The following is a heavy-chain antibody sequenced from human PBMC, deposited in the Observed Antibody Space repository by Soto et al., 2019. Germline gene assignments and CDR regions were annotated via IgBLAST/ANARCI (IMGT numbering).Heavy chain of an antibody. J-gene: IGHJ5*02. Sequence: GGSLRLSCAASGFTFSSYAMSWVRQVPWKGQEWVSTINGNGGSTYYADSVKGRFTISRDNSKNTLYLQMNSLRVEDTAVYYCAKAGTIFGVVMNNWFDPWGQGTLVTVSS. D-gene: IGHD3-3*01. CDR3: AKAGTIFGVVMNNWFDP. CDR1: GFTFSSYA. CDR2: INGNGGST. V-gene: IGHV3-23*01.